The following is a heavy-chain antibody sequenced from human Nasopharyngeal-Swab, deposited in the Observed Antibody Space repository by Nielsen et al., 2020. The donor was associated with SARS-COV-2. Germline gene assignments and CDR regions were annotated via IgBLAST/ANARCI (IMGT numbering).Heavy chain of an antibody. Sequence: SQTLSLTCTVSGCSTSSGSYYWSWLRQAAGKGLEWIGRTYTDGTTNYSSSLKSRVTISLDTSKNQFSLKLSAVTAADTAVYYCVRWPGGVGYAIDIWGPGTMVTVSS. D-gene: IGHD3-16*01. CDR3: VRWPGGVGYAIDI. V-gene: IGHV4-61*02. CDR2: TYTDGTT. J-gene: IGHJ3*02. CDR1: GCSTSSGSYY.